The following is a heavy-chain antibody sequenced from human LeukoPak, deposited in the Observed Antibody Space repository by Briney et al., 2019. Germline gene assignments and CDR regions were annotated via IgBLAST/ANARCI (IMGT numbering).Heavy chain of an antibody. D-gene: IGHD3-10*01. V-gene: IGHV3-20*04. CDR3: ARGGSFNNY. CDR1: GFTFSSYW. CDR2: ITRNGATA. J-gene: IGHJ4*02. Sequence: GGSLRLSCAASGFTFSSYWMSWVRQAPGKGLEWVSGITRNGATAGYADSVKGRFTISRDNAKNSLYLQMNSLRVEDTALYFCARGGSFNNYWGQGTLVTVSA.